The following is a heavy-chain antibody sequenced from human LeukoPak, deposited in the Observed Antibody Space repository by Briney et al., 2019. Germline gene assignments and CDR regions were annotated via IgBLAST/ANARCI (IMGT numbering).Heavy chain of an antibody. CDR2: IYTSGST. CDR1: GGSISSYY. CDR3: ARKGVVVVAPATYYYYYYYMDV. V-gene: IGHV4-4*09. D-gene: IGHD2-2*01. J-gene: IGHJ6*03. Sequence: ASETLSLTCTVSGGSISSYYWSWIRQPPGKGLEWIGYIYTSGSTNYNPSLKSRVTISVDTSKNQFSLKLSSVTAADTAVYYCARKGVVVVAPATYYYYYYYMDVWGKGTTVTVSS.